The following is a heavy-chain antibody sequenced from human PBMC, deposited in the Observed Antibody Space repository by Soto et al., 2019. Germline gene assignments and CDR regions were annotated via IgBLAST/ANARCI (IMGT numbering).Heavy chain of an antibody. CDR3: ARRDSSFAFDV. Sequence: QVQLVQSGAEVMRPGSSVKVSCRASGDTLNIYTINWVRQAPGQGLEWMGGINPASDAAPFAQKFQGRVSITADGSRGTAYMELSRLRYEHTALYYCARRDSSFAFDVWGQGTMVTVST. CDR2: INPASDAA. V-gene: IGHV1-69*12. J-gene: IGHJ3*01. D-gene: IGHD2-21*01. CDR1: GDTLNIYT.